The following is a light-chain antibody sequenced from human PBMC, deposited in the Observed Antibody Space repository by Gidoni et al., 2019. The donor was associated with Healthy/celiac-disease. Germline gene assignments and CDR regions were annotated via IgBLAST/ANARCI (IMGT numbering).Light chain of an antibody. CDR3: QQYYSTPLT. V-gene: IGKV4-1*01. J-gene: IGKJ3*01. Sequence: DTVMTKSPDSLALSLGERATINCKSSQSVLYSSNNKNYLAWYQQKPGQPPKLLIYWASTRESGVPDRFSGSGSGTDFTLTISSLQAEDVAVYYCQQYYSTPLTFDPXTKVDIK. CDR1: QSVLYSSNNKNY. CDR2: WAS.